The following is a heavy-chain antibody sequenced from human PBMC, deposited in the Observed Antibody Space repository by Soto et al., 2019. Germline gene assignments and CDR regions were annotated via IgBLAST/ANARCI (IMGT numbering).Heavy chain of an antibody. J-gene: IGHJ4*02. V-gene: IGHV3-23*01. CDR2: ISGSGGST. Sequence: GGSLRLSCAASGFTFSSYAMSWVRQAPGKGLEWVSAISGSGGSTYYADSVKGRFTISRDNSKNTLYLQMNSLRAEDTAVYYCAKYPSPIQLWFSDDWGQGTLVTVSS. D-gene: IGHD5-18*01. CDR1: GFTFSSYA. CDR3: AKYPSPIQLWFSDD.